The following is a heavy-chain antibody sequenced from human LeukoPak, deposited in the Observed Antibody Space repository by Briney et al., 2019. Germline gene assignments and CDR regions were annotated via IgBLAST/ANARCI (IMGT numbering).Heavy chain of an antibody. D-gene: IGHD6-6*01. V-gene: IGHV4-59*12. CDR3: ARFSSIAAAFDY. J-gene: IGHJ4*02. CDR1: GGSISSYY. Sequence: SETLSLTCTVSGGSISSYYWSWIRQPPGKGLEWIGYIYYSGSTNYNSSFKSRVIISIDTSKNQFSLKLSSVTAADTAVYYCARFSSIAAAFDYWGQGTLVTVSS. CDR2: IYYSGST.